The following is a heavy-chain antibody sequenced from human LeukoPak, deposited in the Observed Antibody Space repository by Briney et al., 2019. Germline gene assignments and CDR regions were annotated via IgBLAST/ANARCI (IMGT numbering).Heavy chain of an antibody. Sequence: PGGSLRLSCAASGFTFSSYGMHWVRQAPGKGLEWVAFIRYDGSNKYYADPVKGRFTISRDNSKNTLYLQMNSLRAEDTAVYYCAKDLRYYDSSGYWGQGTLVTVSS. CDR1: GFTFSSYG. J-gene: IGHJ4*02. V-gene: IGHV3-30*02. CDR3: AKDLRYYDSSGY. D-gene: IGHD3-22*01. CDR2: IRYDGSNK.